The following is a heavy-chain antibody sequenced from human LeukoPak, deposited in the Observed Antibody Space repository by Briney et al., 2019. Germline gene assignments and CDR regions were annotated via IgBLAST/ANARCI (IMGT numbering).Heavy chain of an antibody. J-gene: IGHJ3*02. V-gene: IGHV3-11*01. CDR1: GFTFSDYY. D-gene: IGHD3-3*01. Sequence: SGGSLRLSCAASGFTFSDYYMSWMRQAQGMGREGVSYISSSGSTTYYTDSVKGRFTISRDNAKNSLSLKMNSLRAEDTAVYYCARWGVFSYYDFWSGYYPVSRDAFDIWGQGTMVAVSS. CDR2: ISSSGSTT. CDR3: ARWGVFSYYDFWSGYYPVSRDAFDI.